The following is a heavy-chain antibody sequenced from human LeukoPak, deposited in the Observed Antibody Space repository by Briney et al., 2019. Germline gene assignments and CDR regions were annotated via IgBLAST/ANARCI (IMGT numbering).Heavy chain of an antibody. Sequence: ASVKVSCKASGYTFTSYGISWVRQAPGQGLECMGWISAYNGNTNYAQKVEGRVTMTTDTSTSTAYMELRTLRSDDTDVYYCARDRLTPPDSSGYYYVEPYFDYWGQGTLVTVSS. D-gene: IGHD3-22*01. CDR2: ISAYNGNT. CDR3: ARDRLTPPDSSGYYYVEPYFDY. CDR1: GYTFTSYG. V-gene: IGHV1-18*01. J-gene: IGHJ4*02.